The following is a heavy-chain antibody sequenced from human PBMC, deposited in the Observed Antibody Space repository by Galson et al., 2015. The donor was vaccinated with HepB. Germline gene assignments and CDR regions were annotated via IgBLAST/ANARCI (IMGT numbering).Heavy chain of an antibody. CDR3: ARGPYYYDSSVAFPLSCAEYFQH. J-gene: IGHJ1*01. Sequence: PALVKPTQTLTLTCTFSGFSLSTSGMCVSWIRQPPGKALEWLARIDWDDDKYYSTSLKTRLTISKDTSKNQVVLTMTNMDPVDTATYYCARGPYYYDSSVAFPLSCAEYFQHWGQGTLVTVSS. CDR1: GFSLSTSGMC. D-gene: IGHD3-22*01. CDR2: IDWDDDK. V-gene: IGHV2-70*11.